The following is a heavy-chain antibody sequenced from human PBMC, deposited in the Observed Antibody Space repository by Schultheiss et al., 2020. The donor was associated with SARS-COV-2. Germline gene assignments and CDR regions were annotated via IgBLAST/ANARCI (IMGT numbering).Heavy chain of an antibody. J-gene: IGHJ3*02. CDR1: GGSFRGYY. CDR3: ARDRGIAAAGTGAFDI. Sequence: SQTLSLTCAVYGGSFRGYYWSWIRQPPGKGLEWIGEINHSGSTNYNPSLKSRVTISVDTSKNQFSLKLSSVTAADTAVYYCARDRGIAAAGTGAFDIWGQGTMVTVSS. CDR2: INHSGST. D-gene: IGHD6-13*01. V-gene: IGHV4-34*01.